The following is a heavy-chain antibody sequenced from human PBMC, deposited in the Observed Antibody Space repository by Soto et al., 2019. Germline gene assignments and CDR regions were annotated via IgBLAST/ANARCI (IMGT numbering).Heavy chain of an antibody. CDR2: ISAYNGNT. CDR1: GYTFTSYG. J-gene: IGHJ6*02. CDR3: ARDRAVGATAYHYYGMDV. Sequence: ASVKVSCKASGYTFTSYGISWVRQAPGQGLEWMGWISAYNGNTNYAQKLQGRVTMTTDTSTSTAYMELRSLRSDDTAVYYCARDRAVGATAYHYYGMDVWGQGTTVTVSS. V-gene: IGHV1-18*01. D-gene: IGHD1-26*01.